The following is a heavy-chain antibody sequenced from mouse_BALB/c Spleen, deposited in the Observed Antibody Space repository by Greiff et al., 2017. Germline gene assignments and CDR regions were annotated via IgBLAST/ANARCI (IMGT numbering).Heavy chain of an antibody. Sequence: VQLQQSGAELVKPGASVKLSCKASGYTFTSYWMHWVKQRPGQGLEWIGEINPSNGRTNYNEKFKSKATLTVDKSSSTAYMQLSSLTSEDSAVYYCAITTVVARAMDYWGQGTSVTVSS. CDR1: GYTFTSYW. CDR2: INPSNGRT. D-gene: IGHD1-1*01. V-gene: IGHV1S81*02. CDR3: AITTVVARAMDY. J-gene: IGHJ4*01.